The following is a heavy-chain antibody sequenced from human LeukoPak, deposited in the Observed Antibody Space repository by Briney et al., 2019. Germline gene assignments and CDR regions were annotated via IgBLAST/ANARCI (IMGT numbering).Heavy chain of an antibody. Sequence: PSGTLSLTCAVSGGSISSSNYWSWVRQPPGKGLEWIGDIYHSGSTNYNPSLKSRVTISVDTSKNQFSLKLSSVTAADTAVYYCARTIAVAGTSYYFDYWGQGTLVTVSS. CDR2: IYHSGST. CDR1: GGSISSSNY. J-gene: IGHJ4*02. D-gene: IGHD6-19*01. CDR3: ARTIAVAGTSYYFDY. V-gene: IGHV4-4*02.